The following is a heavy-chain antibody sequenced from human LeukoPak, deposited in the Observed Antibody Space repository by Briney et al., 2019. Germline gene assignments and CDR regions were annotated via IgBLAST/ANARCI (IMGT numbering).Heavy chain of an antibody. Sequence: SETLSLTCAVYGGSFSGYYWSWIRQPPGKGLEWIGEINHSGSTNYNPSLKSRVTISVDTSKNQFSLKLSSVTAADTAVYYCARRRSPQYYYYYYMDVWGKGTTVTISS. CDR3: ARRRSPQYYYYYYMDV. CDR1: GGSFSGYY. CDR2: INHSGST. J-gene: IGHJ6*03. V-gene: IGHV4-34*01.